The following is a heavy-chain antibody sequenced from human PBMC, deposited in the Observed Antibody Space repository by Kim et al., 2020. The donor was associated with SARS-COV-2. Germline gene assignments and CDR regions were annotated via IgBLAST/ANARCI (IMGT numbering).Heavy chain of an antibody. Sequence: QKYQGRVTITADESTSTAYMELSSLRSEDTAVYYCASLSGYYDSSGWIDYWGQGTLVTVSS. V-gene: IGHV1-69*01. D-gene: IGHD3-22*01. CDR3: ASLSGYYDSSGWIDY. J-gene: IGHJ4*02.